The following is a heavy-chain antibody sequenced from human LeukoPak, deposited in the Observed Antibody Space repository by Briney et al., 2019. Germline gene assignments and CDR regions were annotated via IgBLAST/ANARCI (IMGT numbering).Heavy chain of an antibody. CDR3: ASGQLADVY. J-gene: IGHJ4*02. V-gene: IGHV3-7*01. D-gene: IGHD2-15*01. CDR1: GFRFSTYW. Sequence: GGSLRLSCAASGFRFSTYWMSWVRQAPGKWLEWVAKIKQDGSEKYYVDSVKGRFTISRDNDKNSVYLQMNSLRVEDTAFYYCASGQLADVYWGQGALVTVSS. CDR2: IKQDGSEK.